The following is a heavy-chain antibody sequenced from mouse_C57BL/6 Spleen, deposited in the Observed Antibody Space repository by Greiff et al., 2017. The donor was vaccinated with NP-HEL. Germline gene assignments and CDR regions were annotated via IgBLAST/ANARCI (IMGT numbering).Heavy chain of an antibody. J-gene: IGHJ4*01. CDR2: IDPEDGDT. CDR3: TTLPTVVAMDC. CDR1: GFNIKDSY. Sequence: EVQLQQSGAELVRPGASVTLSCTASGFNIKDSYMHWVKQRPEPGLEWIGRIDPEDGDTEYAPKFQGKATMTADTSSHTAYRQLRSLPSEDTAVYYGTTLPTVVAMDCWGRGTSGTVSS. V-gene: IGHV14-1*01. D-gene: IGHD2-5*01.